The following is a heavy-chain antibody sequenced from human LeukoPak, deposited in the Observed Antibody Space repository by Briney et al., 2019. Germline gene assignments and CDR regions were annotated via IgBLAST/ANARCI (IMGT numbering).Heavy chain of an antibody. CDR2: VYHSGST. V-gene: IGHV4-38-2*01. Sequence: SETLSLTCDVSDYSISSGNYWGWIRQPPGKGQEWIGSVYHSGSTHYSPSLKSRVTIAVDTSKNQFSLKLSSVTAADTAVYYCARNDSSGYFDYWGQGTLVTVSS. J-gene: IGHJ4*02. CDR3: ARNDSSGYFDY. CDR1: DYSISSGNY. D-gene: IGHD3-22*01.